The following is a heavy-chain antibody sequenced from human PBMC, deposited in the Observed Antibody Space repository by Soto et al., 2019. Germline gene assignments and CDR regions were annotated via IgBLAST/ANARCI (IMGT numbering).Heavy chain of an antibody. D-gene: IGHD3-22*01. Sequence: EVQLVESGGGLVQPGGSLRLSCAASGFTFSSYSMNWVRQAPGKGLEWVSYISSSSSTIYYADSVKGRFTISRDNAKNSLYLQMNSLRDEDTAVYYCARSISVIASLGPDYWGQGTLVTVSS. V-gene: IGHV3-48*02. CDR1: GFTFSSYS. J-gene: IGHJ4*02. CDR3: ARSISVIASLGPDY. CDR2: ISSSSSTI.